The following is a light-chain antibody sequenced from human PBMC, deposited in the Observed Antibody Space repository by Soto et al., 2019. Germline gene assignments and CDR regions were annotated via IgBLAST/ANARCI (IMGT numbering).Light chain of an antibody. CDR2: EVN. CDR3: TSYAGGNNV. V-gene: IGLV2-8*01. Sequence: QSALTQPPSASGSPGQSGTISCTGTSSDVGGYDYVSWYQQYPGKVPKLMIYEVNKRPAGVPDRFSGSKSGNTASLPVSGLQAEDEADYYCTSYAGGNNVFGTGTKVTVL. CDR1: SSDVGGYDY. J-gene: IGLJ1*01.